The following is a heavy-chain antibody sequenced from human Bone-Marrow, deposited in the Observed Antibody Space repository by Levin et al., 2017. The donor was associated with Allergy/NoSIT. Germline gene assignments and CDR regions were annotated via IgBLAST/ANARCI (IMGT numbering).Heavy chain of an antibody. CDR1: GDSISSTSDY. CDR3: ARQSEGASDY. V-gene: IGHV4-39*01. D-gene: IGHD1-14*01. Sequence: SETLSLTCTVSGDSISSTSDYWGWIRQPPGTGLEWIGSVYYTGSFDYNPSLKSRVTISIDTSKNQFSLKLTSVSAADTSVYYCARQSEGASDYWGQGTLVTVSS. J-gene: IGHJ4*02. CDR2: VYYTGSF.